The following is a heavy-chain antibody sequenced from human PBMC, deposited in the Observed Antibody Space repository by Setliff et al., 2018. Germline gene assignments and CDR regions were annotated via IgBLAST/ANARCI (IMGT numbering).Heavy chain of an antibody. J-gene: IGHJ6*02. D-gene: IGHD4-17*01. V-gene: IGHV5-51*01. CDR1: GYSFTSYW. CDR2: IYPGDSDT. Sequence: GESLKISCKGSGYSFTSYWIGWVRQMPGKGLEWMGIIYPGDSDTRYSPSFQGQVTISADKSISTAYLQWSSLKASDTAMYYCARSDYGDYFAWDSYGMDVWGQGTTVTVSS. CDR3: ARSDYGDYFAWDSYGMDV.